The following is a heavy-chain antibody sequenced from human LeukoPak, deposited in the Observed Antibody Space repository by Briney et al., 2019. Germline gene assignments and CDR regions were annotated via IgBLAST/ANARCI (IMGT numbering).Heavy chain of an antibody. D-gene: IGHD1-26*01. CDR1: GGSISSGSYY. V-gene: IGHV4-61*02. CDR3: ARAKWELLTYYFDY. Sequence: SXTLSLTCTVSGGSISSGSYYWSWIRQPAGKGLEWIGRIYTSGSTNYNPSLKSRVTISVDTSKNQFSLKLSSVTAADTAVYYCARAKWELLTYYFDYWGQGTLVTVSS. CDR2: IYTSGST. J-gene: IGHJ4*02.